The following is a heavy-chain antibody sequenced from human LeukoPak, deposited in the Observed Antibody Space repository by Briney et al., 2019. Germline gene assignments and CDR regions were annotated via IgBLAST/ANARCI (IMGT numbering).Heavy chain of an antibody. CDR1: GGTFSSYA. J-gene: IGHJ3*02. V-gene: IGHV1-69-2*01. D-gene: IGHD6-13*01. CDR2: VDPEDGET. CDR3: ATDTGYSSSGGAFDI. Sequence: GAPVKVSCKASGGTFSSYAISWMQQAPGKGLEWMGLVDPEDGETIYAEKFQGRVTITADTSTDTAYMELSSLRSEDTAVYYCATDTGYSSSGGAFDIWGQGTMVTVSS.